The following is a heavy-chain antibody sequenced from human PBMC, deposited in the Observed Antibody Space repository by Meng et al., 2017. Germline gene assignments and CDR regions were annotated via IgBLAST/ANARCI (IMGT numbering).Heavy chain of an antibody. Sequence: SETLSLTCTVSGYSISSGYYWGWIRQPPGKGLEWIGSIYHSGSTYYNPSLKSRVTISVDTSKNQFSLKLSSVTAADTAVYYCARELAAAGPIDYWGQGTTVTVSS. V-gene: IGHV4-38-2*02. CDR2: IYHSGST. CDR1: GYSISSGYY. J-gene: IGHJ4*03. D-gene: IGHD6-13*01. CDR3: ARELAAAGPIDY.